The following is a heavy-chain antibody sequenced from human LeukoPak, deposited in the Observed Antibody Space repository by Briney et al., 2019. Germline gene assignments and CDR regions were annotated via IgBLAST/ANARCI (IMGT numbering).Heavy chain of an antibody. CDR3: VRDTPDGRVTKFDY. CDR2: INPSNGNP. J-gene: IGHJ4*02. CDR1: GYTFKTYA. Sequence: ASVKVSYKSSGYTFKTYAINWLRQAPGQGLEWVGWINPSNGNPTYAQGFTGRFVFSLDTSVSTAFLHISSLQIEDTAVYYCVRDTPDGRVTKFDYWGQGTLVTVSS. V-gene: IGHV7-4-1*02. D-gene: IGHD4-17*01.